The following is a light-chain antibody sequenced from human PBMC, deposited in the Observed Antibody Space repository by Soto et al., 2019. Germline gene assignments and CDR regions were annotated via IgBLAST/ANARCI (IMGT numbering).Light chain of an antibody. Sequence: EKVMTQSPATLSVSPGERATLSCRASQSVNSNLAWYQQKPGQAPRLLLYGASTRATGIPARFSGSASGTEFTLTISILQSEESAVYYCQQYNDWPLTFGGGTKVEIK. CDR2: GAS. CDR3: QQYNDWPLT. J-gene: IGKJ4*01. CDR1: QSVNSN. V-gene: IGKV3-15*01.